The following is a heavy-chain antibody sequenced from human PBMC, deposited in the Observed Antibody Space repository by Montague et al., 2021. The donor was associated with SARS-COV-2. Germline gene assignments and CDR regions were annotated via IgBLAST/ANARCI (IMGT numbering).Heavy chain of an antibody. V-gene: IGHV3-30-3*01. CDR3: ARDQGGYSYNDY. D-gene: IGHD5-18*01. Sequence: SLRLSCAASGFTSTSYAMHWVRQAPGKGLEWVAVISFDGTNKYYTDSVKGRFTISRDNSKNTLYLQMHSVRPEDTAVYYCARDQGGYSYNDYWGQGTPVTVSS. J-gene: IGHJ4*02. CDR2: ISFDGTNK. CDR1: GFTSTSYA.